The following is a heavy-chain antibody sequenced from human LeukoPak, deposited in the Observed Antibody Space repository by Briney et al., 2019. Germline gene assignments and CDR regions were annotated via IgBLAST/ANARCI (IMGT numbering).Heavy chain of an antibody. CDR2: ISGSGGST. Sequence: GGTLRLSCAASGFTFSSYGMSWVRQAPGKGLEWVSAISGSGGSTYYADSVKGRFTISRDNSKNTLYLQMNSLRAEDTAVYYCARDFSATVTPPGGWFDPWGQGTLVTVSS. CDR3: ARDFSATVTPPGGWFDP. CDR1: GFTFSSYG. D-gene: IGHD4-17*01. V-gene: IGHV3-23*01. J-gene: IGHJ5*02.